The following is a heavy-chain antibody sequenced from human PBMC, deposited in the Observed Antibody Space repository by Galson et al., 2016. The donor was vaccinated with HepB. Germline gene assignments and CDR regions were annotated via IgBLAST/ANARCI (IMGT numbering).Heavy chain of an antibody. D-gene: IGHD6-19*01. J-gene: IGHJ4*02. CDR2: ITGSGGTT. CDR3: ATDPTLAGIFDS. CDR1: GFTFSSYA. V-gene: IGHV3-23*01. Sequence: SLRLSCAASGFTFSSYAMSWVRQAPGKGLEWVSAITGSGGTTYYADSVKGRFTISRDNSKNTLYLQMNSLRAGDTAVYYCATDPTLAGIFDSWGQGTLVTVSS.